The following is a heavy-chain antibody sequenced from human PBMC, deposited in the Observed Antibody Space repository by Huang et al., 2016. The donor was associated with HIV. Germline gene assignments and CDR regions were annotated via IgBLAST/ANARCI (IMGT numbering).Heavy chain of an antibody. J-gene: IGHJ4*02. CDR3: ARPRMTATSSDSTWSFFDS. CDR2: VNHRGLS. Sequence: QVQLQQWGAGLLKPSGVLSLKCAVYGGSLSDYYWTWIRQSPGKGLEWIGEVNHRGLSTYNPSLRSRVTMSVDMAKNQFSLNLTSLTVADTAVYYCARPRMTATSSDSTWSFFDSWGQGTLVIVFS. D-gene: IGHD2-21*02. V-gene: IGHV4-34*02. CDR1: GGSLSDYY.